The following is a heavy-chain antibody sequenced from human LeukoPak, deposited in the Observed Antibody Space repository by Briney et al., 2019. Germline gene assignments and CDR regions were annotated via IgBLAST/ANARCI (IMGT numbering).Heavy chain of an antibody. V-gene: IGHV3-30*04. Sequence: GGSLRLSCAASGFTFSSYAMHWVRQAPGKGLEWVAVISYDGSNKYYADSVKGRFTISRDNSKNTLYLQMNSLRAEDTAVYYCARDRTYSGYDLWGQGTLVTVSS. CDR1: GFTFSSYA. CDR2: ISYDGSNK. D-gene: IGHD5-12*01. J-gene: IGHJ4*02. CDR3: ARDRTYSGYDL.